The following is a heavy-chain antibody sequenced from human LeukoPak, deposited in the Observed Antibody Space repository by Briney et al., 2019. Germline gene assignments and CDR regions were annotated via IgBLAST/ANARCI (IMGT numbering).Heavy chain of an antibody. Sequence: GGSLRLSCAASGFTFSSYEMNWVRQAPGKGLEWVSYISSSGSTIYYANSVKGRFTISRDNAKNSLYLQMNSLRAEDTAVYYRARISSLIDYWGQGTLVTVSS. CDR3: ARISSLIDY. CDR2: ISSSGSTI. D-gene: IGHD2-8*01. CDR1: GFTFSSYE. V-gene: IGHV3-48*03. J-gene: IGHJ4*02.